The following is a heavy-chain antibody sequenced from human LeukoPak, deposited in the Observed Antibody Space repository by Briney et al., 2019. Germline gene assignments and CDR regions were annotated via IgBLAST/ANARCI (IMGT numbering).Heavy chain of an antibody. CDR3: ARGYSGYDYFDY. CDR2: MYYSWSN. J-gene: IGHJ4*02. V-gene: IGHV4-59*08. Sequence: SETLSLTCTVSGRSLSSYYWIWMRQPPGRGLAWIGYMYYSWSNIHNPPLNHRATLPIDTYKNKSSLKLSSVTAAGTAVYYLARGYSGYDYFDYWGQGTLVTVS. CDR1: GRSLSSYY. D-gene: IGHD5-12*01.